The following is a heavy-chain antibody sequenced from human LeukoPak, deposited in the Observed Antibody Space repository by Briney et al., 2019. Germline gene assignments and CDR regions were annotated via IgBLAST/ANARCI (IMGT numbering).Heavy chain of an antibody. V-gene: IGHV3-53*01. CDR1: RFTVSSNS. CDR3: ARFRGFGEPRMDV. Sequence: GGSLRLSCAASRFTVSSNSMSWVRQAPGKGLEWVSVIYSGGSTHYADSVKGRFTISRDNSKNTLYLQMNSLRAEDTAVYYCARFRGFGEPRMDVWGQGTTVTVSS. D-gene: IGHD3-10*01. J-gene: IGHJ6*02. CDR2: IYSGGST.